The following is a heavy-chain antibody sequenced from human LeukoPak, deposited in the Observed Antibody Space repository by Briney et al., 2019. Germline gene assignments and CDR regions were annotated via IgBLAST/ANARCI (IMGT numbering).Heavy chain of an antibody. Sequence: SETLSLTCTVSGGSISSGGYYWSWIRQPPGKGLEWIGYIYHSGSTYYNPSLKSRVTISVDRSKNQFSLKLSSVTAADTAVYYCARDSWAPGRAPSPEWGQGTLVTVSS. CDR1: GGSISSGGYY. V-gene: IGHV4-30-2*01. CDR3: ARDSWAPGRAPSPE. CDR2: IYHSGST. J-gene: IGHJ4*02. D-gene: IGHD1-26*01.